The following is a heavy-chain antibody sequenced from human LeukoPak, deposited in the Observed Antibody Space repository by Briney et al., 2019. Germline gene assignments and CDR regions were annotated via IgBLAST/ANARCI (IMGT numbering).Heavy chain of an antibody. D-gene: IGHD1-26*01. J-gene: IGHJ6*02. CDR3: ARAPVGATRYYYYYGMDV. Sequence: GGSLRLSCAASGFTFSSYSMNWVRQAPGKGLEWVSSISSSSYIYYADPVKGRFTISRDNAKNSLYLQMNSLRAEDTAVYYCARAPVGATRYYYYYGMDVWGQGTTVTVSS. CDR2: ISSSSYI. CDR1: GFTFSSYS. V-gene: IGHV3-21*01.